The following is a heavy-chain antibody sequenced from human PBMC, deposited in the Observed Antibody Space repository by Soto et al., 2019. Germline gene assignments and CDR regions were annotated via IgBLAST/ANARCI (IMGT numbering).Heavy chain of an antibody. V-gene: IGHV3-7*03. J-gene: IGHJ5*02. Sequence: EVQLVESGGGLVQPGGSLRLSCAASGFTLSNNWMSWVRQDPGKGLEWVANIKPDGSERNYVDSVKGRFTISRDNAKNSLYLQMNSLRAEDTAVYYCARDSGRFFDPWGQGTLVTVSS. CDR1: GFTLSNNW. CDR3: ARDSGRFFDP. D-gene: IGHD3-3*01. CDR2: IKPDGSER.